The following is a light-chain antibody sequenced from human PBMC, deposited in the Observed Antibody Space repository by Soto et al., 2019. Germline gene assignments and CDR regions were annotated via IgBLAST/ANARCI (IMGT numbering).Light chain of an antibody. CDR3: LLSFGGARRV. Sequence: QAVVTQEPSLTVSPGGTVTLTCASSTGAVTNGHYPYWFQQKTGQAPRTLLYDTSNKHSWTPARFSGSLLGGKPVLTLSGAQPEEEADYFCLLSFGGARRVFGGGTKLTVL. CDR2: DTS. J-gene: IGLJ2*01. V-gene: IGLV7-46*01. CDR1: TGAVTNGHY.